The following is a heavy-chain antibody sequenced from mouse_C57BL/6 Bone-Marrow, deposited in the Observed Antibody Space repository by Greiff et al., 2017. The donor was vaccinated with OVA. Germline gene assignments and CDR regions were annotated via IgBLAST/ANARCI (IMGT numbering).Heavy chain of an antibody. CDR1: GYTFTSYW. V-gene: IGHV1-7*01. J-gene: IGHJ2*01. D-gene: IGHD3-2*02. CDR2: INPSSGYT. Sequence: QVQLQQSGAELAKPGASVKLSCKASGYTFTSYWMHWVKQRPGQGLEWIGEINPSSGYTKYNQKFKDKATLTADKSSSTAYMQLRSLTYEDSAVYYCANINLRLGFDWGQGTTLTVSS. CDR3: ANINLRLGFD.